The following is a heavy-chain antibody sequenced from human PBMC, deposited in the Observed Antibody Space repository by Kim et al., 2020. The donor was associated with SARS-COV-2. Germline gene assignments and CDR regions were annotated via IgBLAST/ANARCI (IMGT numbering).Heavy chain of an antibody. J-gene: IGHJ6*02. V-gene: IGHV3-74*01. CDR2: INSDGSST. CDR3: ARHCSGGSCYSYYYYGMDV. CDR1: GFTFSSYW. D-gene: IGHD2-15*01. Sequence: GGSLRLSCAASGFTFSSYWMHWVRQAPGKGLVWVSRINSDGSSTSYADSVKGRFTISRDNAKNTLYLQMNSLRAEDTAVYYCARHCSGGSCYSYYYYGMDVWGQGTTVTVSS.